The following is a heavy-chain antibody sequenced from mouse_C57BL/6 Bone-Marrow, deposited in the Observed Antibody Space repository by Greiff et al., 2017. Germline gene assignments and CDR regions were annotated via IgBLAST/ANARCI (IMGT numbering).Heavy chain of an antibody. CDR2: INPNNGGT. D-gene: IGHD2-3*01. CDR1: GYTFTDYN. Sequence: VQLKESGPELVKPGASVKIPCKASGYTFTDYNMDWVKQSHGKSLEWIGDINPNNGGTIYNQKFKGKATLTVDKSSSTAYMELRSLTSEDTAVYYCARDYGGYYGAMDYWGQGTSVTVSS. J-gene: IGHJ4*01. CDR3: ARDYGGYYGAMDY. V-gene: IGHV1-18*01.